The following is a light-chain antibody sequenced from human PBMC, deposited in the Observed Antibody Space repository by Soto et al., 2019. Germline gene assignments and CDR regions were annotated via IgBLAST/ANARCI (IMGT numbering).Light chain of an antibody. J-gene: IGLJ3*02. CDR2: SDN. Sequence: QAVVTQPPSASGTPGQRVTISCSGSSSNIGSNTVNWYQQLPGTAPKLLIYSDNQRPSGVPDRFSGSKSGTSASLAISGLQSEDEADYYCAAWDDSLPGPMMFGGGTKVTVL. CDR1: SSNIGSNT. CDR3: AAWDDSLPGPMM. V-gene: IGLV1-44*01.